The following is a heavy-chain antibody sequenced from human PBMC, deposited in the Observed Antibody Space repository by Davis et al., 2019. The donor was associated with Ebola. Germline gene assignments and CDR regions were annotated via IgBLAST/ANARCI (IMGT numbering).Heavy chain of an antibody. CDR1: GFTFSGSA. V-gene: IGHV3-73*01. CDR3: ARQVKA. D-gene: IGHD4-23*01. CDR2: IRSKANSYAT. J-gene: IGHJ5*02. Sequence: GESLKISCAASGFTFSGSAMHWVRQASGKGLEWVGRIRSKANSYATAYAASVKGRFTISRDDSKNTAYLQMNSLKTEDTAVYYCARQVKAWGQGTLVTVSS.